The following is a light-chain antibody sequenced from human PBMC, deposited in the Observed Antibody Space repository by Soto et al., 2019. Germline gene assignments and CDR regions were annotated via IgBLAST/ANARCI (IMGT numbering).Light chain of an antibody. Sequence: EIVLTQSPATLSLSPGETATLSCRTSQSVTSYLAWFQQRPGQAPRLLIYDTSNRAPGIPARFSGSGYVTDFTLTISSSEFEDTAVYSWQQRSDWPRLTFSGGNKVEIK. CDR1: QSVTSY. V-gene: IGKV3-11*01. CDR2: DTS. J-gene: IGKJ4*01. CDR3: QQRSDWPRLT.